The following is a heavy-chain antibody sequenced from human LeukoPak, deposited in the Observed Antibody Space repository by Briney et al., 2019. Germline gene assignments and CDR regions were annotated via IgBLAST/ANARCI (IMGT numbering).Heavy chain of an antibody. Sequence: GGSLRLSCAASGFTFSDYYMSWIRQAPGKGLEWVSYISGSGSTIYYADSVKGRFTISRDNAKNSLYLQMNSLRAEGTAVYYCAGPNTARDAFDIWGRGTMVTVSS. D-gene: IGHD6-25*01. V-gene: IGHV3-11*01. CDR3: AGPNTARDAFDI. CDR1: GFTFSDYY. CDR2: ISGSGSTI. J-gene: IGHJ3*02.